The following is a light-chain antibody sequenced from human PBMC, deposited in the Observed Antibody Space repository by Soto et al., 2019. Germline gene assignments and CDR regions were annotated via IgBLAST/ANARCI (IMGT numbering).Light chain of an antibody. Sequence: EIVMTQSPATLSVSPGERATLSCRASQSISGELGWYQQRPGQPPRLLIYGVSTRATGVPDRFSGSGSGSDFTLTISGLQSEDFAVYYCQQGHDWPLTFGQGTRLDI. CDR3: QQGHDWPLT. CDR1: QSISGE. J-gene: IGKJ2*01. V-gene: IGKV3-15*01. CDR2: GVS.